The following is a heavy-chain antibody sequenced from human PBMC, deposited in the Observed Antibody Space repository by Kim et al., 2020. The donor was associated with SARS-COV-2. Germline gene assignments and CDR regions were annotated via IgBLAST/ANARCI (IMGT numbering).Heavy chain of an antibody. J-gene: IGHJ4*02. CDR3: ARDGSSWYGRPFDY. Sequence: DSVKGRFTIARDNAKNSLYLQMNSLRAEDTAVYYCARDGSSWYGRPFDYWGQGTLVTVSS. D-gene: IGHD6-13*01. V-gene: IGHV3-7*01.